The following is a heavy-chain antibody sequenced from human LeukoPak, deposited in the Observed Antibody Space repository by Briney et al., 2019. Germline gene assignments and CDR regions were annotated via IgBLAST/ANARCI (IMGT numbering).Heavy chain of an antibody. J-gene: IGHJ4*02. D-gene: IGHD3-10*01. CDR2: INHSGST. Sequence: SQTLSLTCAVYGGSFSGYYWSWIRQPPGKGLEWIGEINHSGSTNYNPSLKSRVTISVDTPKNQFSLKLSSVTAADTAVYYCARGLRGFDYFDYWGQGTLVTVSS. V-gene: IGHV4-34*01. CDR1: GGSFSGYY. CDR3: ARGLRGFDYFDY.